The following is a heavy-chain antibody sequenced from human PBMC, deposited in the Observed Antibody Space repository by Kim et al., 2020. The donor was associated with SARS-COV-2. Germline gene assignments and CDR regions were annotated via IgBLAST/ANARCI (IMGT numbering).Heavy chain of an antibody. J-gene: IGHJ6*02. CDR2: IYYSGST. V-gene: IGHV4-59*01. CDR3: AREIIWIQQINRYDLKKYYYGMDV. Sequence: SETLSLTCTVSGGSISSYYWSWIRQPPGKGLEWIGYIYYSGSTNYNPSLKSRVTISVDTSKNQFSLKLSSVTAADTAVYYCAREIIWIQQINRYDLKKYYYGMDVWGQGTTVTVSS. CDR1: GGSISSYY. D-gene: IGHD5-18*01.